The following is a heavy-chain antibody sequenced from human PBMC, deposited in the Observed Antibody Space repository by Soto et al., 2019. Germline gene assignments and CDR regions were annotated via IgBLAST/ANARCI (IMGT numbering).Heavy chain of an antibody. CDR2: ITFSGNTV. CDR1: GFTFSDSY. CDR3: ARVSWREKYGMDV. Sequence: PXVSLRLSCAASGFTFSDSYMGWIRQAPGKGLEWISYITFSGNTVYYADSLKGRFTISRDNAKNSLYLQMNRLRAEDTAVYYCARVSWREKYGMDVWGQGTTVTVSS. V-gene: IGHV3-11*01. J-gene: IGHJ6*02.